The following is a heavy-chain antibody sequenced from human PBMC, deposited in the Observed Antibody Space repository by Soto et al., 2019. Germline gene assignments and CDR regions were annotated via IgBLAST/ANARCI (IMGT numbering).Heavy chain of an antibody. CDR2: IRFDGSNI. D-gene: IGHD1-26*01. Sequence: LRLSCAASGFTFSGYGMHWVRQAPGKGLEWVAIIRFDGSNIYYADSVKGRFTISRDNSKNTLSLQMNSLRAEDTAFYYCARDGVGATTYFGYFDYWGQGTLVTVSS. CDR3: ARDGVGATTYFGYFDY. CDR1: GFTFSGYG. V-gene: IGHV3-33*01. J-gene: IGHJ4*02.